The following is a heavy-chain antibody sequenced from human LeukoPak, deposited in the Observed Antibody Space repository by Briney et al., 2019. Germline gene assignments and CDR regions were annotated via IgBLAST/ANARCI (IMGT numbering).Heavy chain of an antibody. D-gene: IGHD2-21*01. CDR1: GGSIISSSYY. CDR3: ARHVVGNYDLLSFDY. V-gene: IGHV4-39*01. Sequence: SETLSLTCGVSGGSIISSSYYWGWIRQPPGKGLEWIASMFYSGNTYYNPSLKSRVTMSVDTTENQFSLKLSSVTAADTAVYYCARHVVGNYDLLSFDYWGQGPLATVSS. CDR2: MFYSGNT. J-gene: IGHJ4*02.